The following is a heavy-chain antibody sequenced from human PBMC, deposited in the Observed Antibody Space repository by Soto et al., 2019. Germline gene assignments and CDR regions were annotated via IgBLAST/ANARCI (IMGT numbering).Heavy chain of an antibody. CDR3: AKRSSSSTFDY. V-gene: IGHV3-23*01. D-gene: IGHD6-6*01. J-gene: IGHJ4*02. CDR2: ISGSDDST. Sequence: TSETLSLTCAVYGESFSGYIWTWIRQTPGKGLEWVSVISGSDDSTYYADSVKGRFTISRDNSKNTLYLQMNSLRAEDTAVYYCAKRSSSSTFDYWGQGTLVTVSS. CDR1: GESFSGYI.